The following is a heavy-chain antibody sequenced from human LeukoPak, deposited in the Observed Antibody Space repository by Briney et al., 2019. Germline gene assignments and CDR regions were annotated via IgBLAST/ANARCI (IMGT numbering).Heavy chain of an antibody. CDR1: GFTFSSYG. CDR2: ISGSGGTT. D-gene: IGHD6-19*01. Sequence: GGSLRLSCTVSGFTFSSYGMSWVRQGPGKGLEWVSIISGSGGTTFYADSVKGRFTISRDNAKNSLYLQMNTLRAEDTAVYYCASDPYTSGEVDYWGQGTLVTVSS. J-gene: IGHJ4*02. CDR3: ASDPYTSGEVDY. V-gene: IGHV3-23*01.